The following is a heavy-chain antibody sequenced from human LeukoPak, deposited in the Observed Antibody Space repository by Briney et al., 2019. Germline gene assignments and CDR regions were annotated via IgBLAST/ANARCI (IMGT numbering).Heavy chain of an antibody. V-gene: IGHV1-18*01. CDR1: GYTFTSYG. J-gene: IGHJ6*02. CDR2: ISAYNGNT. CDR3: ARATPAGYYYGMDV. Sequence: ASVKVSCKASGYTFTSYGISWVRQAPGQGLEWMGWISAYNGNTNYAQKLQGRVTMTTDTSTSTAYMELRSLRSDDTAVCYCARATPAGYYYGMDVWGQGTTVTVSS.